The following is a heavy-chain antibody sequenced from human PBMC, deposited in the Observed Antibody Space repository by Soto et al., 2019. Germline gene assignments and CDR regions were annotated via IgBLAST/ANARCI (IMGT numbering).Heavy chain of an antibody. CDR1: GFPFSIQA. D-gene: IGHD6-19*01. V-gene: IGHV3-NL1*01. Sequence: GGSLRLSCAASGFPFSIQAVSWVRQAPGKGLEWVGNINSGGFSTHYADSVKGRFTISRDSSKNTVSLEMTSLRAEDTAVYYCAKGGRQWLVTSDFNYWGQGALVTVSS. CDR3: AKGGRQWLVTSDFNY. J-gene: IGHJ4*02. CDR2: INSGGFST.